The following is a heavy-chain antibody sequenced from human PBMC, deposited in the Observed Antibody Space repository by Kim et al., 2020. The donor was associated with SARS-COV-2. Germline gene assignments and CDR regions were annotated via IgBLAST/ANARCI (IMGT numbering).Heavy chain of an antibody. J-gene: IGHJ6*02. Sequence: GGSLRLSCAASGFTFSSYGMHWVRQAPGKGLEWVAVISYDGSNKYYADSVKGRFTISRDNSKNTLYLQMNSLRAEDTAVYYCAKHGAAPDYGMDVWGQGT. CDR1: GFTFSSYG. CDR3: AKHGAAPDYGMDV. CDR2: ISYDGSNK. D-gene: IGHD3-10*01. V-gene: IGHV3-30*18.